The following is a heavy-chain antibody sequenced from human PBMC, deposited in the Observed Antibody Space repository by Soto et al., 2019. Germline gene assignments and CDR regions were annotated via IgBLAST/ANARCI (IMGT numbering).Heavy chain of an antibody. CDR1: SGSISSSNW. V-gene: IGHV4-4*02. CDR2: IYHSGST. D-gene: IGHD3-22*01. J-gene: IGHJ1*01. CDR3: ASYYYDSSGYCPAGFQH. Sequence: QVQLQESGPGLVKPSGTLSLTCAVSSGSISSSNWWSWVRQPPGKGLEWIGEIYHSGSTNYNSSLKSRVTISVDKSKIQFSLKLSSVTAADTAVYYCASYYYDSSGYCPAGFQHWGQGTLVTVSS.